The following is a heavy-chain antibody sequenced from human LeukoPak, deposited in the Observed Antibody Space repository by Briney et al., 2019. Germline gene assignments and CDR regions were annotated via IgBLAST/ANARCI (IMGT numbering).Heavy chain of an antibody. Sequence: GGSLRLSRAASGFTFSSYAMSWVRQAPGKGLEWVSAISGSGGSTYYADSVKGRFTISRDNSKNTLYLQMNSLRAEDTAVYYCARDIRYYYYMDVWGKGTTVTVSS. CDR2: ISGSGGST. V-gene: IGHV3-23*01. CDR1: GFTFSSYA. J-gene: IGHJ6*03. CDR3: ARDIRYYYYMDV.